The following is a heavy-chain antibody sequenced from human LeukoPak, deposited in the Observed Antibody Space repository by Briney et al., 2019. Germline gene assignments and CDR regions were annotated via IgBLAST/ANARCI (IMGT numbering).Heavy chain of an antibody. CDR2: IWYDGSNK. CDR1: GFTFSSYG. CDR3: ARGGYYDSSGPYEALWY. D-gene: IGHD3-22*01. J-gene: IGHJ4*02. V-gene: IGHV3-33*01. Sequence: GGSLRLSCAASGFTFSSYGMHWVRQAPGKGLEWVAVIWYDGSNKYYADSVKGRFTISRDNAKNSLYLQMSNLRAEDTAVYYCARGGYYDSSGPYEALWYWGQGTLVTVSS.